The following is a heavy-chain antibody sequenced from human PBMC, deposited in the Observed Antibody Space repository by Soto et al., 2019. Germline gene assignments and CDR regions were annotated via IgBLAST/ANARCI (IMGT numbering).Heavy chain of an antibody. CDR2: ISSSSSYI. V-gene: IGHV3-21*01. J-gene: IGHJ4*02. D-gene: IGHD2-15*01. CDR3: ARGLYCSGGSCSRISDY. Sequence: GGSLRLSCAASGFTFSSYSMNWVRQAPGKGLEWVSSISSSSSYIYYADSVKGRFTISRDNAKNSLYLQMNSLRAEDTAVYYCARGLYCSGGSCSRISDYWGQGTLVTVSS. CDR1: GFTFSSYS.